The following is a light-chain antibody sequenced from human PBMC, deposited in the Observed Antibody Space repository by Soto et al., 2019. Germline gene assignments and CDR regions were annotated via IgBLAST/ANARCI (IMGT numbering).Light chain of an antibody. CDR2: GAS. Sequence: EIVLTQSPCTLSLSPGERATLSCRASQSVSSSYLAWYQQKPGQAPRLLIYGASTRATGIPDRFRGSGSGTAFSLTISRLEPEDFAVYYYQQYGGSPPFTFGPGTKVDIK. J-gene: IGKJ3*01. CDR3: QQYGGSPPFT. CDR1: QSVSSSY. V-gene: IGKV3-20*01.